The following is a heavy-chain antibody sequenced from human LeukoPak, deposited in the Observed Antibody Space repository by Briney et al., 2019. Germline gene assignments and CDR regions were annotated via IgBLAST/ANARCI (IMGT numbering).Heavy chain of an antibody. V-gene: IGHV4-30-2*01. CDR2: IYHSGST. D-gene: IGHD2-15*01. CDR3: AGFRGGYSGSSY. J-gene: IGHJ4*02. Sequence: SQTLSLTCAVSGGSISSGGYSWSWIRQPPGKGLEWIGYIYHSGSTYYNPSLKSRVTISVDRSKNQFSLKLSSVTAADTAVYYCAGFRGGYSGSSYWGQGTLVTVSS. CDR1: GGSISSGGYS.